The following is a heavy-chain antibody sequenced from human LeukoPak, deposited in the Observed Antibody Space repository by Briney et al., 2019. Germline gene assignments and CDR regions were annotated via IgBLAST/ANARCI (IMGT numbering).Heavy chain of an antibody. V-gene: IGHV4-59*01. Sequence: SETLSLTCTVSGGSISSYSWNWIRQPPGKGLEWIGYIHYSGSTNHNASLKSRVTISVDTSKNQFSLKLSSVTAADTAVYYCARDGVAGGFDYWGQGTLVTVSS. J-gene: IGHJ4*02. CDR3: ARDGVAGGFDY. D-gene: IGHD6-19*01. CDR2: IHYSGST. CDR1: GGSISSYS.